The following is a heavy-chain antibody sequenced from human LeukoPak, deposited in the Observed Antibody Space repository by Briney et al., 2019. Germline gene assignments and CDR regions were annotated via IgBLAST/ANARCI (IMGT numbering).Heavy chain of an antibody. V-gene: IGHV3-64*01. CDR1: GFTFSNYA. D-gene: IGHD3-22*01. Sequence: GGSLRLSCAASGFTFSNYAMYWVRQAPGKGLEYVSAISSNGGSTDYANSVKGRFTISRDNSKNRLFLQMGSLRAEDMAVYYCARGGYYDSSGSFEYWGQGTLVTVSS. J-gene: IGHJ4*02. CDR2: ISSNGGST. CDR3: ARGGYYDSSGSFEY.